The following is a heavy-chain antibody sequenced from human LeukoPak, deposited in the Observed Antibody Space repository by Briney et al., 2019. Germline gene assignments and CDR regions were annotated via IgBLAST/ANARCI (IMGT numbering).Heavy chain of an antibody. J-gene: IGHJ6*02. CDR1: GGSISCSSYY. CDR2: IYYSGST. CDR3: ARELDYYYDSSGYRGYGMDV. V-gene: IGHV4-39*07. D-gene: IGHD3-22*01. Sequence: SETLSLTCTVSGGSISCSSYYWGWIRQPPGKGLEWIGSIYYSGSTYYNPSLKSRVTISVDTSKNQFSLKLSSVTAADTAVYYCARELDYYYDSSGYRGYGMDVWGQGTTVTVSS.